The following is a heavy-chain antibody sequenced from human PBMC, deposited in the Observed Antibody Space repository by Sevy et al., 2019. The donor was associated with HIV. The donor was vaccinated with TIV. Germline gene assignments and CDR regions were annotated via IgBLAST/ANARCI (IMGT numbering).Heavy chain of an antibody. D-gene: IGHD3-16*01. CDR2: MNPNSGNT. Sequence: ASVKVSCKASGYTFTSYDINWVRQATGQGLEWMGWMNPNSGNTGYAQKFQGRVTMTRNTSISTAYMELSSLRSEDTGGDYWWGRPGLFFWLGKKRYGMDVWGQGTTVTVSS. V-gene: IGHV1-8*01. CDR3: WGRPGLFFWLGKKRYGMDV. CDR1: GYTFTSYD. J-gene: IGHJ6*02.